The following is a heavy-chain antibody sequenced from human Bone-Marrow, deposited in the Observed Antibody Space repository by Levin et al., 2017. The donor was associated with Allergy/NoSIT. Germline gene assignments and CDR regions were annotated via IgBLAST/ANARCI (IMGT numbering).Heavy chain of an antibody. J-gene: IGHJ4*02. Sequence: GESLKISCAASGFTFSSYAMSWVRQAPGKGLEWDSAISGSGGSSYYADSVRGRFTIFRDNSKNTLYLQMNSLRAEDTAVYYCAKEGIVAAIRGGSYFDYWGQGTLVTVSS. CDR1: GFTFSSYA. CDR3: AKEGIVAAIRGGSYFDY. V-gene: IGHV3-23*01. D-gene: IGHD5-12*01. CDR2: ISGSGGSS.